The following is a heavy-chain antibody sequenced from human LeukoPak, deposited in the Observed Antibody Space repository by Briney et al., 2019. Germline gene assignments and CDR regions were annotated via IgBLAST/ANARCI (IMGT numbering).Heavy chain of an antibody. CDR1: GYTFDDYA. J-gene: IGHJ4*02. V-gene: IGHV3-9*03. Sequence: GRSLRLLCAVSGYTFDDYAMHWARHASGRGLEWVSGISCNSGSIGYADSVKGRFDISRDNDKISLYLQMNSLRDEDMALYYRAKDATLDYWGQGTLVTVSS. CDR2: ISCNSGSI. CDR3: AKDATLDY.